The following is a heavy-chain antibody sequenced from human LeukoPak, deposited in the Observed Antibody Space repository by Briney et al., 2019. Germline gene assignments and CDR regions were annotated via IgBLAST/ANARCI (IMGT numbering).Heavy chain of an antibody. D-gene: IGHD1-26*01. CDR1: GGSFSGYY. J-gene: IGHJ4*02. Sequence: PSETLSLTCAVYGGSFSGYYWSWIRQPPGKGLEWIGEINHSGSTNYNPSLKSRVTISVDTSKNQFSLKLSSVTAADTAVCYCARGRRWSYYFDYWGQGTLVTVSS. V-gene: IGHV4-34*01. CDR2: INHSGST. CDR3: ARGRRWSYYFDY.